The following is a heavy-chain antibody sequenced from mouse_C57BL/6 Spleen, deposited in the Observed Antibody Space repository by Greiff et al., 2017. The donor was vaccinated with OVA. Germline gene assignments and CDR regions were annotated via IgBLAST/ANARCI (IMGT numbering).Heavy chain of an antibody. J-gene: IGHJ3*01. CDR1: GYTFTSYW. CDR3: ARFYYYGTQAWFAY. Sequence: QVQLQQSGAELVKPGASVKLSCKASGYTFTSYWMHWVKQRPGQGLEWIGMIHPNSGSTNYNEKFKSKATLTVDKSSSTAYMQLSSLTSEDSAVYYCARFYYYGTQAWFAYWGQGTLVTVSA. D-gene: IGHD1-1*01. CDR2: IHPNSGST. V-gene: IGHV1-64*01.